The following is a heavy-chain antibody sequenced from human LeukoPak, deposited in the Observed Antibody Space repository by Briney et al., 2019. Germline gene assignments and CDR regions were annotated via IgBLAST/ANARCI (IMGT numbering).Heavy chain of an antibody. V-gene: IGHV1-24*01. Sequence: GASVKVSCKAFVHTLRYLSIHWVRQAPGKGLEWMGGYDPEDDERIYSEKFLGRVTLTEDTSTDTAYMELTSLRSDDTAVYYCSTETAGNYWGQGTLVTVSS. CDR1: VHTLRYLS. CDR3: STETAGNY. D-gene: IGHD3-10*01. J-gene: IGHJ4*02. CDR2: YDPEDDER.